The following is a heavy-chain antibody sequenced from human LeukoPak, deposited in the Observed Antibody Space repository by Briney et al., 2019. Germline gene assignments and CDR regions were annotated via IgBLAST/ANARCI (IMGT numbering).Heavy chain of an antibody. CDR2: IYTSGST. D-gene: IGHD3-22*01. Sequence: TSETLSLTYTVSGGSISSGSYYWSWIRQPAGKGLEWIGRIYTSGSTNYNPSLKSRVTISVDTSKNQFSLKLSSVTAADTAVYYCARAYQSSGIDYWGQGTLVTVSS. CDR1: GGSISSGSYY. J-gene: IGHJ4*02. V-gene: IGHV4-61*02. CDR3: ARAYQSSGIDY.